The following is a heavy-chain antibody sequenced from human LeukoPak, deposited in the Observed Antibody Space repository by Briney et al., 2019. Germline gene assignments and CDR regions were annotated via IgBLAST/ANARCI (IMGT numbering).Heavy chain of an antibody. V-gene: IGHV4-39*07. J-gene: IGHJ4*02. CDR3: ARATTVKGLDY. CDR2: IYYSGST. CDR1: GGSISSSSYY. Sequence: SETLSLTCTVSGGSISSSSYYWGWIRQPPGKGLEWIGSIYYSGSTYYNPSLKSRVTISVDTSKNQFSLKLSSVTAADTAVYYCARATTVKGLDYWGQGTLVTVSS. D-gene: IGHD4-11*01.